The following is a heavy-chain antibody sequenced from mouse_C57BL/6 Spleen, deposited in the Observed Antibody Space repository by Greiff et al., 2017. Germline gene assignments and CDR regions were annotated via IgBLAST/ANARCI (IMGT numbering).Heavy chain of an antibody. CDR3: TTTAGYFDV. CDR2: IDPENGDT. J-gene: IGHJ1*03. CDR1: GFNIKDDY. V-gene: IGHV14-4*01. Sequence: VQLKESGAELVRPGASVKLSCTASGFNIKDDYMHWVKQRPEQGLEWIGWIDPENGDTEYASKFQGKATITADTSSNTAYLQLSSLTSEDTAVYYCTTTAGYFDVWGTGTTVTVSS. D-gene: IGHD1-2*01.